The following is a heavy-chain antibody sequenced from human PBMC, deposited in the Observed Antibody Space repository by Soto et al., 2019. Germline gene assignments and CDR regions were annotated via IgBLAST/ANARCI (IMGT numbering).Heavy chain of an antibody. CDR3: AGHIVVVPAAITYYYYGMDV. Sequence: SETLSLTCAVYGGSFSGYYWSWIRQPPGKGLEWIGEINHSGSTNYNPSLKSRVTISVDTSKNQFSLKLSSVTAADTAVYYCAGHIVVVPAAITYYYYGMDVWGQGTTVTVS. V-gene: IGHV4-34*01. CDR2: INHSGST. J-gene: IGHJ6*02. CDR1: GGSFSGYY. D-gene: IGHD2-2*02.